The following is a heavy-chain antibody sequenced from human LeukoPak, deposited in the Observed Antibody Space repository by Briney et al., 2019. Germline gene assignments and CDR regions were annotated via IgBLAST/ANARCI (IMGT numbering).Heavy chain of an antibody. V-gene: IGHV3-15*01. CDR1: GFTFSDAW. J-gene: IGHJ6*03. D-gene: IGHD3-3*01. CDR2: IKSKTDGGTT. CDR3: TTDPSVLRFLEWLLSTYMDV. Sequence: GGSLRLSCAASGFTFSDAWMSWVRQAPGKGLEWDGRIKSKTDGGTTDYAAPVKGRFTISRDDSKNTLYLQMNSLKTEDTAVYYCTTDPSVLRFLEWLLSTYMDVWGKGTTVTVSS.